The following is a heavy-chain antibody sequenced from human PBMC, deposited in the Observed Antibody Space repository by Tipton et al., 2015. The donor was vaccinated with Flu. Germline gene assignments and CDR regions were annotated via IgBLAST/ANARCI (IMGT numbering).Heavy chain of an antibody. Sequence: TLSLTCTVSGGSISTSHYYWAWIRQPPGKGLEWIGYIYYSGSTNYNPSLKSRVTISVDTSKNQFSLKLSSVTAADTAVYYCATEYRGGGNRYYFDYWGQGTLVTVSS. CDR1: GGSISTSHYY. CDR3: ATEYRGGGNRYYFDY. J-gene: IGHJ4*02. D-gene: IGHD4-23*01. CDR2: IYYSGST. V-gene: IGHV4-61*05.